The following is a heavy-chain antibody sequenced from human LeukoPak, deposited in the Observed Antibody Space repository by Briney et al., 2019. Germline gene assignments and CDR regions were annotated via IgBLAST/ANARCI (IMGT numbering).Heavy chain of an antibody. Sequence: ARVKTSCKVSGYTFTDYYMHLVQQAPGKGLEWMGFVDPEDGETIYAEKFQGRVTITAGTSTDTAYMELSSLRSEDTAVYYCATVDVVPAAISLGVNIWGQGRMVTVSS. D-gene: IGHD2-2*01. CDR2: VDPEDGET. CDR1: GYTFTDYY. J-gene: IGHJ3*02. V-gene: IGHV1-69-2*01. CDR3: ATVDVVPAAISLGVNI.